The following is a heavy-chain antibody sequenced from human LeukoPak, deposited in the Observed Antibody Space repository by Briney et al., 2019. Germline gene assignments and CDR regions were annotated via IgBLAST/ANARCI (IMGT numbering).Heavy chain of an antibody. CDR1: GGSISSSNYY. CDR3: ASLSGGFGIWALYGMDV. J-gene: IGHJ6*02. V-gene: IGHV4-61*05. D-gene: IGHD3-10*01. Sequence: ASETLSLTCTVSGGSISSSNYYWGWIRQPPGKGLEWIGYFYYSGSTNYNPSLKSRVTISVDTAKNQFSLKLSSVTAADTAVYYCASLSGGFGIWALYGMDVWGQGATVSVSS. CDR2: FYYSGST.